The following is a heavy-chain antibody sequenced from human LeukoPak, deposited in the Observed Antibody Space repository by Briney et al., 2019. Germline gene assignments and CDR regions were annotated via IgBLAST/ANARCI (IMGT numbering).Heavy chain of an antibody. V-gene: IGHV5-51*04. D-gene: IGHD5-18*01. Sequence: GASLQISCKGSGYSFTSYWIGWVRQLPGKGLEWMGIIYPGDSDTRYSPSFQGQVTISADKPISTAYLQWSSLKASDTATYYCAIRIQLWLVWGQGTLVTVSS. CDR1: GYSFTSYW. CDR2: IYPGDSDT. J-gene: IGHJ4*02. CDR3: AIRIQLWLV.